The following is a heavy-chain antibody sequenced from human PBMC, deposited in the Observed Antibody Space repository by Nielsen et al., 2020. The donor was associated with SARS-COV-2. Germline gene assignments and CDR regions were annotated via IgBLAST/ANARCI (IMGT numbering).Heavy chain of an antibody. CDR2: ISYDGSNK. Sequence: GGSLRLSCAASGFTFSSYAMHWVRQAPGKGLEWVAVISYDGSNKYYADSVKGRFTISRDNSKNTLYLQMNNLRAEDTAVYYCARDTYDSSGYSYGMDVWGQGTTVTVSS. CDR1: GFTFSSYA. J-gene: IGHJ6*02. D-gene: IGHD3-22*01. CDR3: ARDTYDSSGYSYGMDV. V-gene: IGHV3-30-3*01.